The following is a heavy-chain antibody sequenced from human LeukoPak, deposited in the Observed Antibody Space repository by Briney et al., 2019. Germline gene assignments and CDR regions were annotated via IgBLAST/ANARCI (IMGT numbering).Heavy chain of an antibody. J-gene: IGHJ3*02. Sequence: GASVKVSCKASGYTFTSYDINWVRQATGQGLEWMGWMNPNSGNTGYAQKFQGRVTMTRNTSISTAYMELSSLRSEDTAVYYCAVNYYDSSGRDDAFDIWGQGTMVTVSS. CDR1: GYTFTSYD. V-gene: IGHV1-8*01. CDR3: AVNYYDSSGRDDAFDI. CDR2: MNPNSGNT. D-gene: IGHD3-22*01.